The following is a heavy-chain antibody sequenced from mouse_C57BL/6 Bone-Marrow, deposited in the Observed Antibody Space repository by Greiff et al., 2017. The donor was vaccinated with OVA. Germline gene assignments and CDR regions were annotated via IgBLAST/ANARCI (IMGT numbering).Heavy chain of an antibody. Sequence: VQLQQSGAVLVRPGASVKLSCKASGYTFTDCYINWVKQRPGQGLEWIARIYPGSGNTYYNEKFKGKATLTAEKSSSTAYMQLSSLTSEDSAVYFCARADYYGSSYDAMDYWGQGTSVTVSS. V-gene: IGHV1-76*01. CDR3: ARADYYGSSYDAMDY. J-gene: IGHJ4*01. CDR1: GYTFTDCY. CDR2: IYPGSGNT. D-gene: IGHD1-1*01.